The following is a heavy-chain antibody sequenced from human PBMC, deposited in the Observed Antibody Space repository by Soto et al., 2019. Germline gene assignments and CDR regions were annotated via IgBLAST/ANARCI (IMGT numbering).Heavy chain of an antibody. V-gene: IGHV3-30-3*01. D-gene: IGHD1-1*01. Sequence: PGGSLRLSCAASGFIFSIYNMHWVRQAPGKGLEWLTVTSYDGDSKHYADSVKGRFTISRDNSKNTLYLQMNSLRTEDTAVYYCATAGNYRFDNWGLGTLVTVPQ. CDR1: GFIFSIYN. J-gene: IGHJ4*02. CDR3: ATAGNYRFDN. CDR2: TSYDGDSK.